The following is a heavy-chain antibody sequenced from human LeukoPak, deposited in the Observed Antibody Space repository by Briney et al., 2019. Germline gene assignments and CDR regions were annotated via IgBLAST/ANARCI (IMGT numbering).Heavy chain of an antibody. D-gene: IGHD2-2*01. V-gene: IGHV4-61*02. J-gene: IGHJ4*02. CDR2: IYTSGST. CDR1: GGSISSGSYY. Sequence: PSETLSLTCTVSGGSISSGSYYWSWIRQPAGKGLEWIGRIYTSGSTNYNPSLKSRVTISVDTSKNQFSLKLSSVTAADTAVYYCARSLEYCSSTSCYGYWGQGTLVTVSS. CDR3: ARSLEYCSSTSCYGY.